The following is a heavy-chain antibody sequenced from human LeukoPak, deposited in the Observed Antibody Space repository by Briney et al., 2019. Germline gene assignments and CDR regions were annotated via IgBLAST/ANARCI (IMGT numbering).Heavy chain of an antibody. D-gene: IGHD2/OR15-2a*01. CDR3: AKGRTTSISGCFDP. V-gene: IGHV3-23*01. CDR1: GFSFSSYG. Sequence: PGGSLRLSCAASGFSFSSYGMIWVRQAPGKGLEWVSTISSGGGSTYYADSVKGRFTISRDNSKNTLSLQLSSLRVEDTAIYYCAKGRTTSISGCFDPWGQGTLVTVSS. CDR2: ISSGGGST. J-gene: IGHJ5*02.